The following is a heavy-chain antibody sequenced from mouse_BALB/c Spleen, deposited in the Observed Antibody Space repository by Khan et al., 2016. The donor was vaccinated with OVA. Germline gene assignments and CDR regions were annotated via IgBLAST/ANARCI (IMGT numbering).Heavy chain of an antibody. CDR1: GYPFTSYW. Sequence: QVQLQQSGAELARPGASVKLSCKASGYPFTSYWMQWVKQRPGQGLEWIGAIYPGDADTRYTQQFKGKATLTADNSSSTAQLQLNRLASEDCAVYYCAKYCMYDGGYAMAYWGQGSSVTVSS. D-gene: IGHD2-14*01. V-gene: IGHV1-87*01. J-gene: IGHJ4*01. CDR2: IYPGDADT. CDR3: AKYCMYDGGYAMAY.